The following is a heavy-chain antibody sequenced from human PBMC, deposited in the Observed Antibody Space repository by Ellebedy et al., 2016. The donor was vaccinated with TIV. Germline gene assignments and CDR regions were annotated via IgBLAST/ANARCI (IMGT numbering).Heavy chain of an antibody. J-gene: IGHJ4*02. CDR1: EFTFSNFW. D-gene: IGHD6-19*01. Sequence: PGGSLRLSCVASEFTFSNFWMSWVRQAPGTGLEWVANINYNGSETYYVDSVKGRFTISRDNARNSLALQMSSLRVEDTAVYYCARWRDGSGWNLDYWGQGTLLTVSS. V-gene: IGHV3-7*03. CDR2: INYNGSET. CDR3: ARWRDGSGWNLDY.